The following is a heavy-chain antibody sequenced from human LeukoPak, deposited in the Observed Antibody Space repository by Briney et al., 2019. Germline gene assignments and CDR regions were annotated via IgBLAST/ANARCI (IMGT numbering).Heavy chain of an antibody. D-gene: IGHD6-19*01. V-gene: IGHV3-33*01. CDR1: GFTFSSYG. CDR3: ARGAQGSSGWFFDY. J-gene: IGHJ4*02. Sequence: PGRSLRLSCAASGFTFSSYGMHWVRQAPGKGLEGVAVIWYDESNKYYADSVKGRFAISRDNSKNTLYLQMNSLRAEDTAVYYCARGAQGSSGWFFDYWGQGTLVTVSS. CDR2: IWYDESNK.